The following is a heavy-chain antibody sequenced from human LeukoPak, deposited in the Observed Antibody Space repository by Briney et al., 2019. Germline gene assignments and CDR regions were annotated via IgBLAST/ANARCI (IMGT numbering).Heavy chain of an antibody. Sequence: PGGSLRLSCAASGFTFSSYEMNWVRQAPGKGLEWLSYISSSGRTKYYPDSVKGRFTISRDNAKNSLYLQMNSLRAEDTAVYYCARDQRVGQKSFNWFDPWGQGTLVTVSS. J-gene: IGHJ5*02. CDR3: ARDQRVGQKSFNWFDP. D-gene: IGHD1-26*01. CDR2: ISSSGRTK. V-gene: IGHV3-48*03. CDR1: GFTFSSYE.